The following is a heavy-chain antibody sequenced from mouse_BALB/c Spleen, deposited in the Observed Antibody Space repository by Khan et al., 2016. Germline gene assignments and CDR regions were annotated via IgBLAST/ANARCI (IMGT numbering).Heavy chain of an antibody. CDR2: INPGSGGT. Sequence: QIQLVQSGAELVRPGTSVKVSCNASGYAFTNYLIEWVKQRPGQGLEWIGVINPGSGGTNYNEKFKGKATLTADKSSSTAYMQLSSLTSDDAAAYFCARGYDWYFDVWGAGTTVTVSA. D-gene: IGHD2-14*01. V-gene: IGHV1-54*03. J-gene: IGHJ1*01. CDR1: GYAFTNYL. CDR3: ARGYDWYFDV.